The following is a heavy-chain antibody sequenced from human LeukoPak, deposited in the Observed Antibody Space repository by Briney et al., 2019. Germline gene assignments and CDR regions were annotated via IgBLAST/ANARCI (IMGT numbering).Heavy chain of an antibody. CDR1: GYTFTGYD. V-gene: IGHV1-2*02. CDR2: INPNSGGT. Sequence: ASVKVPCKASGYTFTGYDMHWVRQAPGQGLEWMGWINPNSGGTNYAQKFQGRVTMTRDTSISTAYMELSRLRSDDTAVYYCARARGDGYSPFDYWGQGTLVTVSS. J-gene: IGHJ4*02. D-gene: IGHD5-24*01. CDR3: ARARGDGYSPFDY.